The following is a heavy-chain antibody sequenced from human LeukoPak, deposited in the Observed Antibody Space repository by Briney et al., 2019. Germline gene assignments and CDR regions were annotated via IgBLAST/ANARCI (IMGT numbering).Heavy chain of an antibody. CDR3: ARDREGYGDYVSQDY. J-gene: IGHJ4*02. CDR2: ISSSSSYI. Sequence: PGGSLRPSCAASGFTFSSYSMNWVRQAPGKGLEWVSSISSSSSYIYYADSVKGRFTISRDNAKNSLYLQMNSLRAEDTAVYYCARDREGYGDYVSQDYWGQGTLVTVSS. CDR1: GFTFSSYS. V-gene: IGHV3-21*01. D-gene: IGHD4-17*01.